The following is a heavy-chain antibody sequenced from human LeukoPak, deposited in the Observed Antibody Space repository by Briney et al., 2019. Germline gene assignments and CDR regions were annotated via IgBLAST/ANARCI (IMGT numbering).Heavy chain of an antibody. J-gene: IGHJ4*02. CDR3: AKGDNDYGSGTYPDY. CDR1: GFTLNSYG. V-gene: IGHV3-30*02. CDR2: IRYDGSHK. Sequence: RGALRHSCAASGFTLNSYGMHWVRQAPGKGLGWVAFIRYDGSHKYYADSVKGRFTISRDKSKNTLYLQMTSMRADDTAVYYCAKGDNDYGSGTYPDYWGQGTLVTVSS. D-gene: IGHD3-10*01.